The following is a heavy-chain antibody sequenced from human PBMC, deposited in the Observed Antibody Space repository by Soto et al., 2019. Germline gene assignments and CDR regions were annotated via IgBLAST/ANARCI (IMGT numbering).Heavy chain of an antibody. D-gene: IGHD3-3*01. CDR3: ATYDFWSGYGMDV. CDR1: GSFISSSSYY. CDR2: IYYSGST. V-gene: IGHV4-39*01. Sequence: SETLCLTCTVSGSFISSSSYYWGWIRQPPGKGLEWIGSIYYSGSTYYNPSLKSRVTISVDTSKNQFSLKLSSVTAADTAVYYCATYDFWSGYGMDVWGQGTTVT. J-gene: IGHJ6*02.